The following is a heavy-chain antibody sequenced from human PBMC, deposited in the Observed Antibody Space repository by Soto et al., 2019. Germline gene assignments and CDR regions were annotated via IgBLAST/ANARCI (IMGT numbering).Heavy chain of an antibody. CDR1: GGYISSGGYS. CDR3: ARRGYYAISAFDI. V-gene: IGHV4-30-2*03. D-gene: IGHD2-8*01. CDR2: IYYSGST. Sequence: SETLSLTCTVSGGYISSGGYSWSWIRQPPGKGLEWIGYIYYSGSTYYNPSLKSRVTISVDTSKNQFSLKLSSVTAADTAVYYCARRGYYAISAFDIWGQGTMVTVSS. J-gene: IGHJ3*02.